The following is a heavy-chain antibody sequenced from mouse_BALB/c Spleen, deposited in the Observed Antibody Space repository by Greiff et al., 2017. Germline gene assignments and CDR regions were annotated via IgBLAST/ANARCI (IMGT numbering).Heavy chain of an antibody. V-gene: IGHV5-6-5*01. CDR1: GFTFSSYA. D-gene: IGHD1-1*01. Sequence: EVQGVESGGGLVKPGGSLKLSCAASGFTFSSYAMSWVRQTPEKRLEWVASISSGGSTYYPDSVKGRFTISRDNARNILYLQMSSLRSEDTAMYYCARGRFTTVVATPFDYWGQGTTLTVSS. CDR3: ARGRFTTVVATPFDY. CDR2: ISSGGST. J-gene: IGHJ2*01.